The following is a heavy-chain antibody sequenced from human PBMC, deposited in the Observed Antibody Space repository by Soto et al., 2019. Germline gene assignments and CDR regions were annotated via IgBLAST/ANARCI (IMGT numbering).Heavy chain of an antibody. CDR3: GKMAWLGDLSGHDF. D-gene: IGHD3-10*01. CDR2: ITGSGSNT. CDR1: GFTFRNYV. V-gene: IGHV3-23*01. J-gene: IGHJ4*02. Sequence: EVQLLESGGGLVQPGGSLRLSCAASGFTFRNYVMTWVSQAPGKGLEWLSTITGSGSNTYYADSVRGRFVISRDNSKDTLYLQMDSLGAEDTAVYYCGKMAWLGDLSGHDFWGQGTLVTVSS.